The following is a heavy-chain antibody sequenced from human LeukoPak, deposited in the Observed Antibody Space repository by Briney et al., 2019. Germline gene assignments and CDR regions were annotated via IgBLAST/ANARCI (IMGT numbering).Heavy chain of an antibody. V-gene: IGHV3-53*05. J-gene: IGHJ4*02. Sequence: GGSLRLSCAAPGFTVSSNYMSWVRHAPGKGLEWVSVIYSGGSTYYADSVKGRFTISRDNSKNTLYLQMNSLRAEDTAVYYCAKDQGVTVTTGYNYWGQGTLVTVSS. D-gene: IGHD4-17*01. CDR3: AKDQGVTVTTGYNY. CDR1: GFTVSSNY. CDR2: IYSGGST.